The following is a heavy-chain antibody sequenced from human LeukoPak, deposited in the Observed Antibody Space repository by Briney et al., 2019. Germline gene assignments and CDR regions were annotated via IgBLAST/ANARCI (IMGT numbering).Heavy chain of an antibody. Sequence: ASVKVSCKASGYTFTSYYMHWVRQAPGQGLEWMGIINPSGGSTSYAQKFQGRVTMTRDMSTSTVYMELSSLRSEDTAVYYCARMYAASEGLRDFYFDYWGQGTLVTVSS. D-gene: IGHD2-8*01. CDR1: GYTFTSYY. J-gene: IGHJ4*02. CDR2: INPSGGST. CDR3: ARMYAASEGLRDFYFDY. V-gene: IGHV1-46*01.